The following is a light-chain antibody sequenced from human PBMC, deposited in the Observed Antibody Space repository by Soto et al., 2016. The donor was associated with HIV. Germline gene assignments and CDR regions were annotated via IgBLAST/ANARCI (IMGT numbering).Light chain of an antibody. CDR1: NIGSKS. CDR2: DDS. V-gene: IGLV3-21*03. Sequence: SYELTQPPSVSVAPGKTARITCGGNNIGSKSVHWYQQKPGQAPVLVVYDDSGRPSEIPERFSGSNSGNTATLTISKVGAGDEADYYCQVWDSSTDHGVFGGGTKLTAL. CDR3: QVWDSSTDHGV. J-gene: IGLJ3*02.